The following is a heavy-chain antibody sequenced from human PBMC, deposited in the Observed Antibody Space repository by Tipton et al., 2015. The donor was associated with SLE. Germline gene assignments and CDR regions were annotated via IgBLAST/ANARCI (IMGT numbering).Heavy chain of an antibody. CDR3: ARHEGLARPLDY. CDR1: GGSISSSSSF. Sequence: LRLSCTVSGGSISSSSSFWGWIRQPPGKGLEWIGSIHYSGSTYYNPSLKSRVTISVDTSKNQFSLKLSSVTAADTAVYYCARHEGLARPLDYWGQGTLVTVSS. J-gene: IGHJ4*02. CDR2: IHYSGST. D-gene: IGHD3-16*01. V-gene: IGHV4-39*01.